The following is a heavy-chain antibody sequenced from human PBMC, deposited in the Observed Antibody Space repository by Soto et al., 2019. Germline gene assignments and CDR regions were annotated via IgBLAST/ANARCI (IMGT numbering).Heavy chain of an antibody. J-gene: IGHJ4*02. D-gene: IGHD1-26*01. CDR1: GFTFSSYG. Sequence: QVPLVESGGGVVQPGRSLRLSCAASGFTFSSYGMHWVRQAPGKGLEWVAVISYDGSDKYYADSVKGRFTISRDSSKNTLYLQMNSRRAEDTAVYYCARDRSGSYAYWGQGTLVTVSS. CDR2: ISYDGSDK. CDR3: ARDRSGSYAY. V-gene: IGHV3-30*03.